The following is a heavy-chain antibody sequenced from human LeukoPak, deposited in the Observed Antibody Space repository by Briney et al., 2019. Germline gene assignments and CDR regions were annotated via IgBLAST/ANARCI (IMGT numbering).Heavy chain of an antibody. CDR2: INPNSGGT. J-gene: IGHJ4*02. D-gene: IGHD3-22*01. V-gene: IGHV1-2*06. CDR3: ARAKYYYDSSGHPEDY. Sequence: ASVKVSXKASGYTFTGYYMHWVRQAPGQGLEWMGRINPNSGGTNYAQKFQGRVTMTRDTSISTAYMELSRLRSDDTAVYYCARAKYYYDSSGHPEDYWGQGTLVTVSS. CDR1: GYTFTGYY.